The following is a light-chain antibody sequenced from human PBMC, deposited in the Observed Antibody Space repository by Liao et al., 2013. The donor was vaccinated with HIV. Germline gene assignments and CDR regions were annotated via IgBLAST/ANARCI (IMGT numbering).Light chain of an antibody. Sequence: DELTQPPSVSVSPGQTASITCSGNILGDKYASWYQQRPGQSPVLVIYQNTKRPSGIPERFSGSRSGNTVTLTISGTQTLDEADYYCQTWDNSNMIFGGGPKLTVL. CDR3: QTWDNSNMI. J-gene: IGLJ2*01. CDR2: QNT. V-gene: IGLV3-1*01. CDR1: ILGDKY.